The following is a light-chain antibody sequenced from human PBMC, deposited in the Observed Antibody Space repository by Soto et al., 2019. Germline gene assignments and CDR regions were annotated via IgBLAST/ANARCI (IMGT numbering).Light chain of an antibody. CDR3: TSYTSTSTPYV. CDR1: SSDVGRYTY. V-gene: IGLV2-14*01. CDR2: DVY. J-gene: IGLJ1*01. Sequence: QSVLTQPASVSGSPGQSITISCAGTSSDVGRYTYVSWYQQHPGKAPKLIIYDVYNRPSGVSNRFSGSKSDNTASLTISGLQAEDEADYYCTSYTSTSTPYVFGGGTKLTVL.